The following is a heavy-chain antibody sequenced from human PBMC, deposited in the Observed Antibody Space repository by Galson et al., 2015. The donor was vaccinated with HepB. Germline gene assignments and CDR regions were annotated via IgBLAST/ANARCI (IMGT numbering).Heavy chain of an antibody. J-gene: IGHJ4*02. CDR2: IKQDGSEK. CDR1: GFTFSNYW. CDR3: ARGNYYGSGTYFGFY. V-gene: IGHV3-7*03. D-gene: IGHD3-10*01. Sequence: SLRLSCAASGFTFSNYWMSWVRQAPGKGLEWVANIKQDGSEKYYVDSMKGRFTISRDNAKNSLYLRMNSLRAEDTAVYYCARGNYYGSGTYFGFYWGQGTLVTVSS.